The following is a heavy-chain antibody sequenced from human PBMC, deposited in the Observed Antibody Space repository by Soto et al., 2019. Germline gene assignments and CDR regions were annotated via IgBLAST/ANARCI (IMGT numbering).Heavy chain of an antibody. J-gene: IGHJ4*02. D-gene: IGHD3-9*01. CDR2: IYYSGST. CDR1: GGSISSSSYY. Sequence: SETLSLTCTVSGGSISSSSYYWGWIRQPPGKGLEWIGSIYYSGSTYYNPSLKSRVTISVDTSKNQFSLKLSSVTAADTAVYYCARHWAYYDILTGYYSGYYFDYWGQGTLVTVSS. CDR3: ARHWAYYDILTGYYSGYYFDY. V-gene: IGHV4-39*01.